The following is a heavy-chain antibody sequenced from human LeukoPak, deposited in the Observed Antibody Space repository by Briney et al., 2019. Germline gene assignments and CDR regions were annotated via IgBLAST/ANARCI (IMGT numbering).Heavy chain of an antibody. V-gene: IGHV3-21*01. J-gene: IGHJ5*01. D-gene: IGHD1-26*01. CDR3: ARDPYSGGYIDA. CDR1: GFHFSYHN. CDR2: ISSGITYK. Sequence: GGSLRLSCVGSGFHFSYHNVIWVRQAPGKGLEWVSHISSGITYKFHAHSLKGRVTISTDDSKKTLYLLINSLRAEDTAIYYCARDPYSGGYIDAWGHGTLVIVSS.